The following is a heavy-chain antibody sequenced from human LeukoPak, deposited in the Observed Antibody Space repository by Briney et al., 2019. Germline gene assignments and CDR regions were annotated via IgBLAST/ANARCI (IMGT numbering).Heavy chain of an antibody. Sequence: PGGSLRLSCAASGFTFSSYGMHWVRQAPGKGLEWVAVISYDGSNKYYADSVKGRFTISRDNSKNTLYLQMNSLRAEDTAVYYCARVYWNYVDWFDPWGQGTLVTVSS. CDR2: ISYDGSNK. J-gene: IGHJ5*02. D-gene: IGHD1-7*01. CDR1: GFTFSSYG. CDR3: ARVYWNYVDWFDP. V-gene: IGHV3-30*03.